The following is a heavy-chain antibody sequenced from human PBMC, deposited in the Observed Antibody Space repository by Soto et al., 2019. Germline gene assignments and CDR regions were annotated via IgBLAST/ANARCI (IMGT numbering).Heavy chain of an antibody. Sequence: GGSLRLSCEASGFTFSNYDMNWVRQAPGKGLEWVSYISGSGRTIYYADSVKGRFTISRDSAKKSLFLQMNSLSAEDTALYYCARGDDNSGYYYAFDSWGQGTPVTVSS. CDR2: ISGSGRTI. D-gene: IGHD3-22*01. J-gene: IGHJ4*02. V-gene: IGHV3-48*03. CDR1: GFTFSNYD. CDR3: ARGDDNSGYYYAFDS.